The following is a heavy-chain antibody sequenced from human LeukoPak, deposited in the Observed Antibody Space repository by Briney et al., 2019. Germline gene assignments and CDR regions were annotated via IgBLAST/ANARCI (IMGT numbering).Heavy chain of an antibody. J-gene: IGHJ4*02. Sequence: PGGSLRLSCAASGFTFSTYTMYWVRHPPGKRLEWVSTIGSSGGGIHYADSVKGRFTISRDNSKNALYLQMNSLRVEDTAVYYCAIDPNWGTHSWGQGVLVTVSS. D-gene: IGHD7-27*01. CDR1: GFTFSTYT. CDR3: AIDPNWGTHS. CDR2: IGSSGGGI. V-gene: IGHV3-23*01.